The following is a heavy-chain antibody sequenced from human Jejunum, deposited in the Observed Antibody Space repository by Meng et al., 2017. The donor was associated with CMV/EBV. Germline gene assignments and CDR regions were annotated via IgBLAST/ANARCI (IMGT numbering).Heavy chain of an antibody. D-gene: IGHD6-6*01. J-gene: IGHJ4*03. CDR3: ARGAGSSSSRRYLDY. CDR2: IYSGGST. CDR1: DFPGRNNY. V-gene: IGHV3-66*01. Sequence: LVESGAGLRLAGRSLTLPCPAFDFPGRNNYMASVRQGTGKGLEWVSVIYSGGSTYDGDYVKDRFTSSGDTSKNTVYLQMDSLRAEDTAVYYCARGAGSSSSRRYLDYWGQGTLVTVSS.